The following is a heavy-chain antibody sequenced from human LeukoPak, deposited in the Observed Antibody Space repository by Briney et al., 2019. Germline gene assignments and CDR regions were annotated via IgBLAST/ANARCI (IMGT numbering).Heavy chain of an antibody. J-gene: IGHJ6*03. D-gene: IGHD2-2*01. CDR2: INPNSGGT. CDR3: ASHRDRCSSTSCYSYYMDV. CDR1: GYTFTGYY. Sequence: EASVKVSCKASGYTFTGYYMHWVRQAPGQGFEWMGWINPNSGGTNYAQKFQGRVTMTRDTSISTAYMELSRLRSDDTAVYYCASHRDRCSSTSCYSYYMDVWGKGTTVTVPS. V-gene: IGHV1-2*02.